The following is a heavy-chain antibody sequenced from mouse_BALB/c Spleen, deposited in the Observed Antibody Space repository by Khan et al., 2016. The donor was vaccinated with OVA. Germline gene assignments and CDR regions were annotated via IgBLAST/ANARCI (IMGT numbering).Heavy chain of an antibody. Sequence: QVQLQQSGAELAKPGASVKMSCKASGYTFINYWILWIKQRPGQGLEWIGYINPSTGYTEYNQNFKDKATLTADKSSSTAYMQLSSLTSEDSTVYYGARRGLRWDFDYWGQGTTVTVSS. CDR2: INPSTGYT. CDR3: ARRGLRWDFDY. D-gene: IGHD1-1*01. CDR1: GYTFINYW. J-gene: IGHJ2*01. V-gene: IGHV1-7*01.